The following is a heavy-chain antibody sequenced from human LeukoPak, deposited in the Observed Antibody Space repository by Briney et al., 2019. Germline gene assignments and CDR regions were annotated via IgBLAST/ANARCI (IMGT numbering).Heavy chain of an antibody. V-gene: IGHV3-30*18. D-gene: IGHD6-13*01. J-gene: IGHJ5*02. CDR1: GFTFSSYW. CDR3: AKDQAAAGTRWFDP. CDR2: ISYDGSNK. Sequence: GGSLRLSCAASGFTFSSYWMSWVRQAPGKGLEWVAVISYDGSNKYYADSVKGRFTISRDNSKNTLYLQMNSLRAEDTAVYYCAKDQAAAGTRWFDPWGQGTLVTVSS.